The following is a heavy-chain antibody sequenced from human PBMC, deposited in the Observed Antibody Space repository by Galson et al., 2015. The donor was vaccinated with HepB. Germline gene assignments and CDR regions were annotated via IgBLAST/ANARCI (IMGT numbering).Heavy chain of an antibody. CDR2: IKQDGSEK. J-gene: IGHJ4*02. Sequence: SLRLSCAASGFTFSSYWMSWVRQAPGKGLEWVANIKQDGSEKDHVDSVKGRFTISRDNAKNSLYLQMNSLRAEDTAVYYCAREEVLSYGNNYFDYWGQGTLVTVSS. D-gene: IGHD5-24*01. CDR1: GFTFSSYW. CDR3: AREEVLSYGNNYFDY. V-gene: IGHV3-7*01.